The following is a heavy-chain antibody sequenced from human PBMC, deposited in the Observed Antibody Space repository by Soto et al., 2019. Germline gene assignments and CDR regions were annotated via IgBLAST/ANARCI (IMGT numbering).Heavy chain of an antibody. CDR2: FSAYNGNT. CDR3: ERVEHPAYCGGDCYNVGGSEDY. CDR1: GYTFTSYG. V-gene: IGHV1-18*04. Sequence: QVQLVQSGAEVKKPGASVKVSCKASGYTFTSYGISWVRQAPGQGLEWMGWFSAYNGNTNYAQKLQGRVTMTTDTSTSTAYKELTSLRSDYTAVYYCERVEHPAYCGGDCYNVGGSEDYWGHGTLVTVSS. J-gene: IGHJ4*01. D-gene: IGHD2-21*02.